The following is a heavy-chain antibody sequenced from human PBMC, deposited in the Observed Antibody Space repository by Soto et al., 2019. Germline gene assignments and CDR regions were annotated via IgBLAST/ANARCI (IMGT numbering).Heavy chain of an antibody. CDR2: IVPIFGTA. CDR1: GGTFSSYA. J-gene: IGHJ4*02. Sequence: SVKVSCKASGGTFSSYAISWVRQAPGQGLEWMGGIVPIFGTANYAQKFQGRVTITADESTSTAYVELSSLRSEDTAVYYCARDRGPGGYSYGSFDYWGQGTLVTVSS. D-gene: IGHD5-18*01. V-gene: IGHV1-69*13. CDR3: ARDRGPGGYSYGSFDY.